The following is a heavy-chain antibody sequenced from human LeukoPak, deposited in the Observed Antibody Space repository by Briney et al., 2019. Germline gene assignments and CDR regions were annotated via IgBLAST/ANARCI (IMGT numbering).Heavy chain of an antibody. D-gene: IGHD2-2*01. J-gene: IGHJ3*02. V-gene: IGHV1-18*01. Sequence: ASVKVSCKASGYTFTSYGISWVRQAPGQGLEWMGWISAYNGNTNYAQKLQGRVTMTTDTSTSTAYMELRSLRSDDTAVYYCARDRETRYQLLSYPNAFDIWGQGTMVTVSS. CDR3: ARDRETRYQLLSYPNAFDI. CDR1: GYTFTSYG. CDR2: ISAYNGNT.